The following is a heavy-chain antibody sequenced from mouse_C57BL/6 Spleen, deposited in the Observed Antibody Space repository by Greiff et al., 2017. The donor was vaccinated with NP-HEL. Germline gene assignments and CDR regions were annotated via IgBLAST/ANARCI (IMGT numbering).Heavy chain of an antibody. CDR1: GYAFSSYW. D-gene: IGHD1-1*01. Sequence: VQLQQSGAELVKPGASVKISCKASGYAFSSYWMNWVKQRPGKGLAWIGQIYPGDGDTNYNGKFKGKATLTADKSSSTAYMQLSSLTSEDSAVYFCARSYGSSYGWFAYWGQGTLVTVSA. CDR3: ARSYGSSYGWFAY. V-gene: IGHV1-80*01. CDR2: IYPGDGDT. J-gene: IGHJ3*01.